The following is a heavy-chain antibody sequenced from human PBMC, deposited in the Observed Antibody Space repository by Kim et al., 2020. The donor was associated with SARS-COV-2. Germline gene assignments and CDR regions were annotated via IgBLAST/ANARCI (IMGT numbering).Heavy chain of an antibody. Sequence: ASVKVSCKASGYTFTSYAMNWVRQAPGQGLEWMGWINTNTGNPTYAQGFTGRFVFSLDTSVSTAYLQISSLKAEDTAVYYCARVSADSVLMVMPGLSWFDPWGQGTLVTVSS. CDR2: INTNTGNP. V-gene: IGHV7-4-1*02. J-gene: IGHJ5*02. CDR3: ARVSADSVLMVMPGLSWFDP. CDR1: GYTFTSYA. D-gene: IGHD2-8*01.